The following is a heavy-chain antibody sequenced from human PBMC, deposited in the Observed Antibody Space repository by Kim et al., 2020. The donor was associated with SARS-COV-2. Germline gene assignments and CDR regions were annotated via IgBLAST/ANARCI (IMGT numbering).Heavy chain of an antibody. V-gene: IGHV4-59*01. CDR3: ARFDSGYDWGVFDY. Sequence: SETLSLTCTVSGGSISSYYWSWIRQPPGKGLEWIGYIYYSGSTNYNPSLKSRVTISVDTSKNQFSLKLSSVTAADTAVYYCARFDSGYDWGVFDYWGQGTLVTVSS. CDR2: IYYSGST. D-gene: IGHD5-12*01. CDR1: GGSISSYY. J-gene: IGHJ4*02.